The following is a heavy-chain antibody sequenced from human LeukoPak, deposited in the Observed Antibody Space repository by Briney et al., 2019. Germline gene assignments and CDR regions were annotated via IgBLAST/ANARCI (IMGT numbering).Heavy chain of an antibody. CDR3: ARDPRWLTPDCTSTSCYENYFDR. D-gene: IGHD2-2*01. J-gene: IGHJ5*02. CDR1: GYSISSGYQ. CDR2: IYHTGSS. V-gene: IGHV4-38-2*02. Sequence: SDTLSLTCVVSGYSISSGYQWAWIRESPGQGLEWIGGIYHTGSSHYNPSLQSRVTISVDTSNNRFSLKLNSVTAADTAIYYCARDPRWLTPDCTSTSCYENYFDRWGQGTLVTVSS.